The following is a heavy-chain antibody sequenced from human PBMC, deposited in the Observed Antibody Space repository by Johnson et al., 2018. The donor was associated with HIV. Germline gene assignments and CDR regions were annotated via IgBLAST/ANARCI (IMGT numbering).Heavy chain of an antibody. V-gene: IGHV3-9*01. Sequence: VQLVESGGGLVQPGGSLRLSCAASGFTFDDYAMHWVRQAPGKGLEWVSGISWNSGSIGYADSVKGRFTISRDNAKNSLYLQMNSLRAEDTAVYYCAKDRQFLEWYDAFDIWGQGTMVTVSS. CDR2: ISWNSGSI. CDR1: GFTFDDYA. D-gene: IGHD3-3*01. J-gene: IGHJ3*02. CDR3: AKDRQFLEWYDAFDI.